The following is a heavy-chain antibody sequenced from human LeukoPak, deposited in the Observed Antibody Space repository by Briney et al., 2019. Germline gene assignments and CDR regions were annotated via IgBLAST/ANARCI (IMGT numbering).Heavy chain of an antibody. CDR2: IRQDDSEK. V-gene: IGHV3-7*01. D-gene: IGHD5-24*01. CDR3: ASSQRWLQFGYFDY. J-gene: IGHJ4*02. Sequence: GGSLRLSCSASGFTFSDYWMMWVRQAPGKGLEWVGNIRQDDSEKNYVDSAKGRFTISRDNAKNSLYLQMNSLRAEDTAVYYCASSQRWLQFGYFDYWGQGTLVTVSS. CDR1: GFTFSDYW.